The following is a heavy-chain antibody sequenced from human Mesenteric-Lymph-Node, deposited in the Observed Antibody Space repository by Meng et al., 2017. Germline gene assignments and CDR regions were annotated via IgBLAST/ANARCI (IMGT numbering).Heavy chain of an antibody. D-gene: IGHD3-10*01. CDR1: GFTFSSYG. J-gene: IGHJ4*02. Sequence: GESLKISCAASGFTFSSYGMHWVRQAPGKGLEWVAVIWYDGSNKYYADSVKGRFTISRDNSKNTLYLQMNTLRAEDTALYYCARENGGPKRGVRTLDYWGQGTLVTVSS. CDR2: IWYDGSNK. V-gene: IGHV3-33*01. CDR3: ARENGGPKRGVRTLDY.